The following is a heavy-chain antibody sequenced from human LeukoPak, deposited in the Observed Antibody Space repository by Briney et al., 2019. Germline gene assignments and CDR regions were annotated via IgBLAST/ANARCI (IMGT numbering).Heavy chain of an antibody. CDR2: IYYSGST. J-gene: IGHJ4*02. CDR3: ARVGQMATSYYFDY. D-gene: IGHD5-24*01. CDR1: GGSISSYY. Sequence: SETLSLTCTVSGGSISSYYWSWIRQPPGKGLEWIGYIYYSGSTNYNPSLKSRVTISVDTSKNQFSLKLSSVTAADTAVYYCARVGQMATSYYFDYWGQGTLVTVSS. V-gene: IGHV4-59*01.